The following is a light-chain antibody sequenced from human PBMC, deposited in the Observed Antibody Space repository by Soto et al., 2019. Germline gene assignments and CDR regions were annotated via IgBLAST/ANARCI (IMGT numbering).Light chain of an antibody. CDR1: HSVAEH. J-gene: IGKJ1*01. V-gene: IGKV3-11*01. CDR3: RMRGKQAPVT. Sequence: VLSQSAPALTLSPGERATLSCRASHSVAEHFAWYQQKPGQPPTLLILDSSNRAAGIPATFSGSRSGTEFSLTIISRVPEDFAVCYCRMRGKQAPVTFGQGTKVDI. CDR2: DSS.